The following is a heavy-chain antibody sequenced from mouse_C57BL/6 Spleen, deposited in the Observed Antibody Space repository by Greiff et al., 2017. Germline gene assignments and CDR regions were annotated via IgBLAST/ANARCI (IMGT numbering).Heavy chain of an antibody. D-gene: IGHD2-1*01. CDR2: ISDGGSYT. CDR1: GFTFSSYA. V-gene: IGHV5-4*01. J-gene: IGHJ3*01. CDR3: ARDLDGNWFAY. Sequence: EVQLVESGGGLVKPGGSLKLSCAASGFTFSSYAMSWVRQTPEKRLEWVATISDGGSYTYYPDNVKGRFTISRNNAKNNLYLQMSHLKSEDTALYYCARDLDGNWFAYWGQGTLVTVSA.